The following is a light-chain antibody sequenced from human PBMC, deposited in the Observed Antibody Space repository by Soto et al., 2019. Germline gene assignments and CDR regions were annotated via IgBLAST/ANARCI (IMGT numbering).Light chain of an antibody. J-gene: IGLJ2*01. CDR2: EVS. Sequence: QSALTQPASVSGSPGQSITISCTGTSSDVGGYNYVSWYQQHPGKAPKLMIYEVSNRPSGVSNRFSGSKSGNTASLTISELQTDDEADYYCCSYAGHNTLIFGGGTKVTVL. V-gene: IGLV2-14*01. CDR3: CSYAGHNTLI. CDR1: SSDVGGYNY.